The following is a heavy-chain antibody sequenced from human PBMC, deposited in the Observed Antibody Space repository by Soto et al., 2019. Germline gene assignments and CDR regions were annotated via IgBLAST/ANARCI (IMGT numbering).Heavy chain of an antibody. CDR1: GFTLSSFW. CDR3: ASYRTMGC. J-gene: IGHJ4*02. CDR2: IKEDGSEK. Sequence: EVQLVQSGGGLVQPGGSLRLSCTASGFTLSSFWMSWVRQAPGKGLEWVASIKEDGSEKIYVDAVKGRFSISRDSAKNSLYLQMNSLRVEDAAVYYCASYRTMGCWGQGTPVTVS. D-gene: IGHD1-26*01. V-gene: IGHV3-7*03.